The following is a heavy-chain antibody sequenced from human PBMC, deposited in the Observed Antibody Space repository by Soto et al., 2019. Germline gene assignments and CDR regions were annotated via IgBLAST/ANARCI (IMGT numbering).Heavy chain of an antibody. CDR3: ARHVDTAMVLDYYYYGMDV. CDR2: IYPGDSDT. CDR1: GYSFTSYL. J-gene: IGHJ6*02. Sequence: EALNISCEGSGYSFTSYLIGWVRQMPGKGLEWMGIIYPGDSDTRYSPSFQGQVTISADKSISTAYLQWSSLKASDTAMYYCARHVDTAMVLDYYYYGMDVWGQGTTVTVSS. D-gene: IGHD5-18*01. V-gene: IGHV5-51*01.